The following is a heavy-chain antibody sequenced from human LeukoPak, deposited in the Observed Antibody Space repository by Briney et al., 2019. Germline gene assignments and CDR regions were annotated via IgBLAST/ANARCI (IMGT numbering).Heavy chain of an antibody. V-gene: IGHV3-21*01. CDR3: ASDYVTMAPDY. Sequence: TGGSLRLSCAASGFTFNTYGMNWVRQAPGKGLEWLSYIGPGPSHTYYADSVRGRFVISRDDAKSSLYLQMSSLRAEDTAVYYCASDYVTMAPDYGGLGTLVTVSS. CDR2: IGPGPSHT. D-gene: IGHD3-10*02. CDR1: GFTFNTYG. J-gene: IGHJ4*02.